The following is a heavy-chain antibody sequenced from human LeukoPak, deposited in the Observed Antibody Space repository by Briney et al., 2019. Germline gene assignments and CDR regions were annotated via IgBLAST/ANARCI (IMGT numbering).Heavy chain of an antibody. D-gene: IGHD2-2*01. CDR2: INPNSGGT. CDR3: ARVWCSSTNCLNGWFDP. Sequence: ASVKVSRKASGYTFTGYYMHWVRQAPGQGLEWMGWINPNSGGTNYAQKFQGRVTMTRNTSISTAYMELSSLRSEDTAVYYCARVWCSSTNCLNGWFDPWGQGTLVTVSS. V-gene: IGHV1-2*02. CDR1: GYTFTGYY. J-gene: IGHJ5*02.